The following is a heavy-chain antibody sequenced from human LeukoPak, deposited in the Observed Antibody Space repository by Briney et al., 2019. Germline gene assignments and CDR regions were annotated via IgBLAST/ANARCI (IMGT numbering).Heavy chain of an antibody. CDR1: GFTFSSYS. V-gene: IGHV3-21*01. D-gene: IGHD5-24*01. Sequence: GGSLRLSCAASGFTFSSYSMNWVRQAPGKGLEWVSSISSSSSYIYYADSVKGRFTISRDNAKNSLYLQMNSLRAEDTAVYYRARDGYNYKYFDYWGQGTLVTVSS. J-gene: IGHJ4*02. CDR3: ARDGYNYKYFDY. CDR2: ISSSSSYI.